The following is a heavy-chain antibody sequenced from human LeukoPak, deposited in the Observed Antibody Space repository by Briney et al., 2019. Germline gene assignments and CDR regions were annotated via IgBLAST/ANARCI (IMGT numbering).Heavy chain of an antibody. Sequence: GGSLRLSCAASGFTFSSYWMSWVRQAPGKGLEWVANIKQDGSEKYYVDSVKGRFTISRDNAKNSLYLQMNSLRAEDTAVYYCARARCRLQPYGSGCHFDYWGQGTLVTVSS. J-gene: IGHJ4*02. CDR2: IKQDGSEK. V-gene: IGHV3-7*01. CDR1: GFTFSSYW. D-gene: IGHD3-10*01. CDR3: ARARCRLQPYGSGCHFDY.